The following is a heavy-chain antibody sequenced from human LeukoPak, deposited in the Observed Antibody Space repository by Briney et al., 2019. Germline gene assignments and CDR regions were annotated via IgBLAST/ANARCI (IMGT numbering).Heavy chain of an antibody. CDR1: GGSFSGYY. J-gene: IGHJ3*02. CDR2: INHSGST. D-gene: IGHD3-9*01. Sequence: SETLSLTCAVYGGSFSGYYWSWIRQPPGKGLEWIGEINHSGSTNYNPSLKSRVTISVDTSKNQFSLKLSSVTAADTAVYYCARRSLRITIFSGAFDIWGQGTMVTVSS. V-gene: IGHV4-34*01. CDR3: ARRSLRITIFSGAFDI.